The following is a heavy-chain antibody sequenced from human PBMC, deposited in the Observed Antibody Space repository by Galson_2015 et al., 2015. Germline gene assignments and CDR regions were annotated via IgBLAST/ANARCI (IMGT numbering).Heavy chain of an antibody. D-gene: IGHD3-9*01. CDR2: IYYSGST. CDR1: GGSISSSSYY. CDR3: ASQAPLRHFDWLCNY. J-gene: IGHJ4*02. V-gene: IGHV4-39*01. Sequence: GPGLVKPSQTLSLTCTVSGGSISSSSYYWGWIRQPPGKGLEWIGSIYYSGSTYYNPSLKSRVTISVDTSKNQFSLKLSSVTAADTAVYYCASQAPLRHFDWLCNYWGQGTLVTVSS.